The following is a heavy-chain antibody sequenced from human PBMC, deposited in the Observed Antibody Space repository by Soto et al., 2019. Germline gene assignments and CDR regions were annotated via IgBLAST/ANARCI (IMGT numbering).Heavy chain of an antibody. V-gene: IGHV3-20*04. CDR2: SNWNGGST. D-gene: IGHD6-13*01. CDR1: RFTFDDFA. J-gene: IGHJ4*02. Sequence: EVQLVESGGGVVRPGGSLRLSCAASRFTFDDFAMSWVRQAPGKGLEWVSGSNWNGGSTYYAVSVKGRFTISRDSAKDSRYLQKNSLITEDTALYYCAGGPCVSSSSCYYDYWGQGTLVTVSS. CDR3: AGGPCVSSSSCYYDY.